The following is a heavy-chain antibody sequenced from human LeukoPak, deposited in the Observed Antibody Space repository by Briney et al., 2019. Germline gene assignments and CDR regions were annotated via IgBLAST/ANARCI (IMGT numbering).Heavy chain of an antibody. CDR1: GGSISISSYY. J-gene: IGHJ4*02. CDR2: ISYIGGT. Sequence: SETLSLTCTVSGGSISISSYYCGWIRQPPGEGLEWIGSISYIGGTSYNPSLKSRANISVATSKNQVSRKLSCVTAADTAVYYCSSGRSPRSGYFDYWGQGTLVTVSS. V-gene: IGHV4-39*07. CDR3: SSGRSPRSGYFDY. D-gene: IGHD1-26*01.